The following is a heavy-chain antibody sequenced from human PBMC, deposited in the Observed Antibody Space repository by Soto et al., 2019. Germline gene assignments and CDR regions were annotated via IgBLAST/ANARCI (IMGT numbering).Heavy chain of an antibody. CDR2: INPSGGST. V-gene: IGHV1-46*01. Sequence: ASVKVSCKASGYTFTSYYMHWVRQAPGQGLEWMGIINPSGGSTSYAQKFQGRVTMTRDTSTSTVYMELSSLRSEDTAVYYCARVITLGYCSGGSCYWFDPWGQGTLVTVSS. CDR3: ARVITLGYCSGGSCYWFDP. CDR1: GYTFTSYY. D-gene: IGHD2-15*01. J-gene: IGHJ5*02.